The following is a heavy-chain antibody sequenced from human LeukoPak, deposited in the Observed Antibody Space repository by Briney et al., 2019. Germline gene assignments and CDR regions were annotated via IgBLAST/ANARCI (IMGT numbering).Heavy chain of an antibody. CDR1: GFTFSIFP. CDR3: ARDLELSAVYYFDS. Sequence: GRSLRLSCEASGFTFSIFPMHWVRQAPGKGLEWVALISSGSEKYYADSVKGQFTISRDNSKNMLYLQMNSLTADDTAVYYCARDLELSAVYYFDSWGQGTLVIVSS. CDR2: ISSGSEK. V-gene: IGHV3-30*04. J-gene: IGHJ4*02. D-gene: IGHD3-3*01.